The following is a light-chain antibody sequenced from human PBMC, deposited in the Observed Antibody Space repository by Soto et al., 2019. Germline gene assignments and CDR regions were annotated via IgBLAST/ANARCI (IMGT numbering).Light chain of an antibody. CDR2: AAS. V-gene: IGKV1-27*01. J-gene: IGKJ4*02. CDR1: KGINNF. CDR3: QKYDDAPLT. Sequence: DSQMTQSPSSLSASVGDRVTITCRASKGINNFLAWYQQKPGKVPKLLIYAASTLQSEVPSRFSGSGSGTDFSLTISSLQPEDGATYYCQKYDDAPLTFGGGTKVEIK.